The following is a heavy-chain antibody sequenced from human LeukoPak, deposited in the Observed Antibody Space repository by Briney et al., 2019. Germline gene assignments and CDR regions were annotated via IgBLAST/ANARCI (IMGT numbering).Heavy chain of an antibody. D-gene: IGHD2-8*02. CDR1: GASINDYH. V-gene: IGHV4-59*12. Sequence: SVTLALTCTVSGASINDYHWSWMRQPPEGGLEWISFISDTGDTNHNPSLKSRLTMSADTSKKQLSLKLTSVTAADTAVYYCARGGFPNTGGFYPWGQESSSSSPQ. J-gene: IGHJ5*02. CDR2: ISDTGDT. CDR3: ARGGFPNTGGFYP.